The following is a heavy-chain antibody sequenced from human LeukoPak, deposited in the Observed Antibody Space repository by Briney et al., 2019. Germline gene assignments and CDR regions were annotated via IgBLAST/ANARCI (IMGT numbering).Heavy chain of an antibody. V-gene: IGHV3-21*04. Sequence: GGSPRLSCAASGFTFSDYSMNWVRQAPGKGLEWVSSITSSGTYIYYADSVKGRFTISRDNAKNSLYLQMNSLRAEDTALYYCANDSALDIWGQGTMVTVSS. CDR3: ANDSALDI. CDR1: GFTFSDYS. D-gene: IGHD3-9*01. J-gene: IGHJ3*02. CDR2: ITSSGTYI.